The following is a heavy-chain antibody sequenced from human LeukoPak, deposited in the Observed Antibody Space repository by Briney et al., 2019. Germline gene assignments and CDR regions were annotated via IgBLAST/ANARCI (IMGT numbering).Heavy chain of an antibody. V-gene: IGHV3-7*01. Sequence: GGSLRLSCAASGFMFNGYWMTWVRQAPGMGLEWVANVKQDGSEKNHVDSVKGRFTASRDNAKNSLYLQMNSLRAEDTAVYFCARGRFYGLDVWGQGTTVTVSS. D-gene: IGHD3-16*01. CDR2: VKQDGSEK. CDR1: GFMFNGYW. CDR3: ARGRFYGLDV. J-gene: IGHJ6*02.